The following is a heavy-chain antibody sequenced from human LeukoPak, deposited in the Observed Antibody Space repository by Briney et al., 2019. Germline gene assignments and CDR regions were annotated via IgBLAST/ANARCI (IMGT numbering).Heavy chain of an antibody. CDR2: INPNTGDT. V-gene: IGHV7-4-1*02. Sequence: ASVKVSCKASGYTFTNYDMNWVRQAPGQGLEWMGWINPNTGDTTYAQGFTGRFVFSLDTSITTTYLQISGLKAEDTAVYYCARAIERLGGLSVPDAWGQGTLVTVSS. J-gene: IGHJ5*01. D-gene: IGHD3-16*02. CDR1: GYTFTNYD. CDR3: ARAIERLGGLSVPDA.